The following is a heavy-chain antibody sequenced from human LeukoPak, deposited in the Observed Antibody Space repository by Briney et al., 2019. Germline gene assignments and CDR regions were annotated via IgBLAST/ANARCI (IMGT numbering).Heavy chain of an antibody. J-gene: IGHJ4*02. Sequence: GGSLRLSCAASGFTFSSHSMNWVRQAPGKGLEWVGRIKSKIDGGTTDYAAPVKGRFSISRDDSKNTVYLQMNSLKTEDTAVYYCATWGDFWSGNYGGYRGQGTLVTVSS. D-gene: IGHD3-3*01. CDR1: GFTFSSHS. CDR2: IKSKIDGGTT. CDR3: ATWGDFWSGNYGGY. V-gene: IGHV3-15*07.